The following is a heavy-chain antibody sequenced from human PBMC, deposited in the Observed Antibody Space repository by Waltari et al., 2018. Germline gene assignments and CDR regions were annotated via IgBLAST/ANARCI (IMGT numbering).Heavy chain of an antibody. Sequence: QVQLVQSGAEVKKPGASVKVSCKASGYTFTGYYMHWVRQAPGQGLEWMGWINPNSGGTNYAQKFQGRVTRTRDTSISTAYMELSRLRSDDTAVYYCARDAVTTHDYYYGMDVWGQGTTVTVSS. CDR1: GYTFTGYY. V-gene: IGHV1-2*02. J-gene: IGHJ6*02. CDR2: INPNSGGT. CDR3: ARDAVTTHDYYYGMDV. D-gene: IGHD4-17*01.